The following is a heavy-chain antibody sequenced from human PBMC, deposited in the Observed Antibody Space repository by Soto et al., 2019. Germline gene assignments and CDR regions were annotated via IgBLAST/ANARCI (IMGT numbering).Heavy chain of an antibody. CDR1: GFTFSSYG. V-gene: IGHV3-30*03. CDR2: ISYDGSNK. D-gene: IGHD3-3*01. CDR3: AREAKGYDFWSGSPQYYYYYYMDV. J-gene: IGHJ6*03. Sequence: GGSLRLSCAASGFTFSSYGMHWVRQAPGKGLEWVAVISYDGSNKYYADSVKGRFTISRDNSKNTLYLQMNSLRAEDTAVYYCAREAKGYDFWSGSPQYYYYYYMDVWGKGTTVTVSS.